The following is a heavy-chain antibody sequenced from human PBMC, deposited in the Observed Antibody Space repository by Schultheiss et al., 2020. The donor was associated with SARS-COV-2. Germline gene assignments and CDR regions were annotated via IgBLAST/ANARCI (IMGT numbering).Heavy chain of an antibody. CDR1: GFTFSSYG. V-gene: IGHV3-30*12. D-gene: IGHD2-15*01. CDR2: ISYDGSNK. CDR3: ARDQGYCSGGSCYLRLIVTVLDY. Sequence: GGSLRLSCAASGFTFSSYGMHWVRQAPGKGLEWVAVISYDGSNKYYADSVKGRFTISRDNSKNTLYLQMNSLRAEDTAVYYCARDQGYCSGGSCYLRLIVTVLDYWGQGTLVTVSS. J-gene: IGHJ4*02.